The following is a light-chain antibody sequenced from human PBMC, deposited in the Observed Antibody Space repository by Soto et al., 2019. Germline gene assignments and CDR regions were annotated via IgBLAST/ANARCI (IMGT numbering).Light chain of an antibody. CDR2: EVS. Sequence: QSALTQPASVSGSPGQSITISCTGTSSDVGGYNYVSWYQQNPGKAPKLIIYEVSNRPSGVSNRFSGSKSGNTASLTISGLQAEDEADYYCSSYTSSSTRVFGGGTKLTVL. CDR3: SSYTSSSTRV. V-gene: IGLV2-14*01. J-gene: IGLJ2*01. CDR1: SSDVGGYNY.